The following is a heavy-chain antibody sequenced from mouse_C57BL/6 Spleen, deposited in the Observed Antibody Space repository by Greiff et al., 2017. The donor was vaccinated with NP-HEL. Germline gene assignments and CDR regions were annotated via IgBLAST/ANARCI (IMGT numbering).Heavy chain of an antibody. D-gene: IGHD2-4*01. CDR2: IHPNSGST. CDR3: ARDDYDGEGFAY. CDR1: GYTFTSYW. V-gene: IGHV1-64*01. Sequence: QVQLQQPGAELVKPGASVKLSCKASGYTFTSYWMHWVKQRPGQGLEWIGMIHPNSGSTNYNEKFKSKATLTVDKSSSTAYMQLSSLTSEDSAVYYCARDDYDGEGFAYWGQGTLVTVSA. J-gene: IGHJ3*01.